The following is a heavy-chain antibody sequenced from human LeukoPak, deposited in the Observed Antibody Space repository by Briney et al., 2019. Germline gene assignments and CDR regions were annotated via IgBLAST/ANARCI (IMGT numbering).Heavy chain of an antibody. CDR1: GYTFTGYY. Sequence: ASVKVSCKASGYTFTGYYMHWVRQAPGQGLEWKGRINPNSGGTNYAQKFQGRVTMTRDTSISTAYMELSRLRSDDTAVYYCARDQEMATLYYYYGMDVWGQGTTVTVSS. J-gene: IGHJ6*02. CDR3: ARDQEMATLYYYYGMDV. V-gene: IGHV1-2*06. CDR2: INPNSGGT. D-gene: IGHD5-24*01.